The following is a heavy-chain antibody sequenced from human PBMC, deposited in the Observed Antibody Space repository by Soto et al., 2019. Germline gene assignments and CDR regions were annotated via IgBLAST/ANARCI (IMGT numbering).Heavy chain of an antibody. Sequence: SETLSLTCTVSGGSVSSAYYYWSWVRQPPGKGLEWIGLIYYSGGTNYNPSLKSRVTMSIDTSRNQFSLNLNSVTAADTAVYYCARFYGSGTNEIFHYWGQGALVTVSS. D-gene: IGHD3-10*01. CDR1: GGSVSSAYYY. V-gene: IGHV4-61*01. CDR3: ARFYGSGTNEIFHY. CDR2: IYYSGGT. J-gene: IGHJ4*02.